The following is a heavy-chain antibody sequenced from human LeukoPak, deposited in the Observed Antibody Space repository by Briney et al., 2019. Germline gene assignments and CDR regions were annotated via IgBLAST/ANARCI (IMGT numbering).Heavy chain of an antibody. J-gene: IGHJ4*02. CDR3: GRAAGDSYDY. CDR2: LNQDGGEK. V-gene: IGHV3-7*01. Sequence: GSLRLSCTTSGFTFSSYSMTWVRQAPGKGLEWLANLNQDGGEKYYVESVKGRFTISRDNAKNSLDLQMNSLTAEDTAVYYCGRAAGDSYDYWGQGTLVTVSS. CDR1: GFTFSSYS. D-gene: IGHD5-18*01.